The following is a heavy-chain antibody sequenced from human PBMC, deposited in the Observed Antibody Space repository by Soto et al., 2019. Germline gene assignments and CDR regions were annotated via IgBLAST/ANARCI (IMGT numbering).Heavy chain of an antibody. D-gene: IGHD3-3*01. J-gene: IGHJ4*02. Sequence: SVKVSCKASGGTFSSYAISWVRQAPGQGLEWMGGIIPIFGTANYAQKFQGRVTITADESTSTAYMELSSLRSEDTAVYYCARGEIRGRTHHYFDYWGQGTLVTVSS. CDR2: IIPIFGTA. V-gene: IGHV1-69*13. CDR1: GGTFSSYA. CDR3: ARGEIRGRTHHYFDY.